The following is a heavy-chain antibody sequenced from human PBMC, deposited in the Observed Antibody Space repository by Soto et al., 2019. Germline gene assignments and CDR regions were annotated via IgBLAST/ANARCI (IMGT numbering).Heavy chain of an antibody. V-gene: IGHV4-34*01. D-gene: IGHD7-27*01. CDR3: ARNWGSLYYYYYGMDV. CDR2: INHSGST. CDR1: GGSFSGYY. J-gene: IGHJ6*02. Sequence: QVQLQQWGAGLLKPSETLSLTCAVYGGSFSGYYWSWIRQPPGKGLEWIGEINHSGSTNYNPSLTSRVTISVDTSKNQFSLKLSSVTAADTAVYYCARNWGSLYYYYYGMDVWGQGTTVTVSS.